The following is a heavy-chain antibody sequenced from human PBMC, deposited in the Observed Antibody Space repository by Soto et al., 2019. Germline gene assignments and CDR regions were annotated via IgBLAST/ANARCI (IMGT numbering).Heavy chain of an antibody. CDR2: INAGNGNT. CDR3: ARVIGGWYYFDY. Sequence: QVQLVQSGAEVKKPGASVKVSCQASGYTFTSYAMHWVRQAPGQRLEWMGWINAGNGNTKYSQKFQGRVTITRDTSASTAYMELSSLRSEDTAVYYCARVIGGWYYFDYWGQGTLVTVSS. J-gene: IGHJ4*02. D-gene: IGHD6-19*01. V-gene: IGHV1-3*01. CDR1: GYTFTSYA.